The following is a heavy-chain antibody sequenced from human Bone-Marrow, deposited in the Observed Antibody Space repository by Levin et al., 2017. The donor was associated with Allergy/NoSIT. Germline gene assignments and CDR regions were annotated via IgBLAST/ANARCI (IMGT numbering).Heavy chain of an antibody. Sequence: PGGSLRLSCAASGFTVSSNYMSWVRQAPGKGLEWVSVIYSGGSTYYADSVKGRFTISRDNSKNTLYLQMNSLRAEDTAVYYCAREVSLANDRSRGDIVVVPGRYYYYMDVWGKGTTVTVSS. CDR2: IYSGGST. CDR1: GFTVSSNY. D-gene: IGHD2-2*01. V-gene: IGHV3-53*01. J-gene: IGHJ6*03. CDR3: AREVSLANDRSRGDIVVVPGRYYYYMDV.